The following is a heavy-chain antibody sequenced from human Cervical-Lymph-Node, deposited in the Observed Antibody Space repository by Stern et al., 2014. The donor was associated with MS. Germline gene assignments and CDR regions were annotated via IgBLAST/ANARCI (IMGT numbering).Heavy chain of an antibody. V-gene: IGHV3-15*01. Sequence: EVQLVESGGGLVKPGGSLRLSCAASGFTFNNAWMTWVRQAPGRGLEWVGRIKREADGGTTDYAAPVKGRFIISRESTKNTLYLHMNSLKIEDTAVYYCTAPFITVLRGVRKDVWGQGTTVTVSS. CDR1: GFTFNNAW. CDR3: TAPFITVLRGVRKDV. CDR2: IKREADGGTT. J-gene: IGHJ6*02. D-gene: IGHD3-10*01.